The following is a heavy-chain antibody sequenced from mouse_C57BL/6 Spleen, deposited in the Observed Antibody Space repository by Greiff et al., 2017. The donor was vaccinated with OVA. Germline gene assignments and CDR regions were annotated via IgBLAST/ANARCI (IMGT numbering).Heavy chain of an antibody. Sequence: EVKLMESGAGLVKPGGSLKLSCAASGFTFSSYAMSWVRQTPEKRLEWVAYISSGGDYIYYADTVKGRFTISRDNARNTLYLQMSSLKSEDTAMYYCTRVEIYYDYDVWFAYWGQGTLVTVSA. CDR3: TRVEIYYDYDVWFAY. J-gene: IGHJ3*01. V-gene: IGHV5-9-1*02. D-gene: IGHD2-4*01. CDR2: ISSGGDYI. CDR1: GFTFSSYA.